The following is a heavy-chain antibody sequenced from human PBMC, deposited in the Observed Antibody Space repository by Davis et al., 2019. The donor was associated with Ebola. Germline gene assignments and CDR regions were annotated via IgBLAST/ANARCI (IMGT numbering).Heavy chain of an antibody. J-gene: IGHJ6*03. CDR1: AFTFSSYS. V-gene: IGHV3-21*01. Sequence: GGSLRLSCVASAFTFSSYSMSWVRQAPGKGLEWVSSISSSTSNIYYADSVKGRFTISRDNAKNSLYLQMNSLRAEDTAVYYCARVSPAYYYYYYMDVWGKGTTVTVSS. CDR2: ISSSTSNI. CDR3: ARVSPAYYYYYYMDV.